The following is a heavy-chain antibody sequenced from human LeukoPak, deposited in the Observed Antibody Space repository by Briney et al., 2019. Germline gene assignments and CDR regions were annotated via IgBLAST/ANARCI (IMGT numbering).Heavy chain of an antibody. V-gene: IGHV4-59*01. CDR3: ARDYDSSGYYWS. CDR1: GGSISTYY. CDR2: VYYSGTT. J-gene: IGHJ4*02. D-gene: IGHD3-22*01. Sequence: SETLSLTCTVSGGSISTYYCTWIRQPPGKGLEWIGYVYYSGTTNYNPSLESRVTISIDTSKNQFSLKLNSVTAADTAVYYCARDYDSSGYYWSWGQGTLVTVSS.